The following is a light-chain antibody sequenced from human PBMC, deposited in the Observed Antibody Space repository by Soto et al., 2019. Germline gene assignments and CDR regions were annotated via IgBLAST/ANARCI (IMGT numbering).Light chain of an antibody. Sequence: QSALTQPASVSRSPGQSITISCTGTSSDVGRYNLVSWYQQHAGKAPKLMIYEVTKRPSGVSNRFSGSKSGNTASLTISGLQAEDEADYYCCSYAGSSAFEFGGGTKVTVL. CDR1: SSDVGRYNL. CDR2: EVT. J-gene: IGLJ2*01. V-gene: IGLV2-23*02. CDR3: CSYAGSSAFE.